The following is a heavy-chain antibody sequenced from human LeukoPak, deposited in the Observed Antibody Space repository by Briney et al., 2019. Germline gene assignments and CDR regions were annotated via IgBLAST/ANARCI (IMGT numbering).Heavy chain of an antibody. V-gene: IGHV3-74*01. J-gene: IGHJ4*02. D-gene: IGHD6-6*01. CDR1: GFSFSGHW. Sequence: GGSLRLSCTASGFSFSGHWMHWARQLPGKGLVWVSRISPTGSTTSYADSVKGRFTVSRDNAKNTLYLQVNNLRAEGTAVYYCARGPNSSWSGLDFWGQGTLLTVSS. CDR2: ISPTGSTT. CDR3: ARGPNSSWSGLDF.